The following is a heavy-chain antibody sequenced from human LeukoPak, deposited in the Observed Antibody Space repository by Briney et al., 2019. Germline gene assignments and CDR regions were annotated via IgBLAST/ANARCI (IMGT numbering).Heavy chain of an antibody. CDR2: INHSGST. CDR3: ARGDYGGNTYYYHYYGMDV. V-gene: IGHV4-34*01. D-gene: IGHD4-23*01. J-gene: IGHJ6*02. CDR1: GGSFSGYY. Sequence: SETLSLTCAVYGGSFSGYYWSWIRQPPGKGLEWIGEINHSGSTNYNPSLKSRVTISVDTSKNQFSLKLSSVTAADTAVYYCARGDYGGNTYYYHYYGMDVWGQGTTVTVSS.